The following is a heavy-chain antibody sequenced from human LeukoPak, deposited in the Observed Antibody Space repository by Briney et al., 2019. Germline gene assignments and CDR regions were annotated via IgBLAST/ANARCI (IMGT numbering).Heavy chain of an antibody. CDR2: IYSGGST. D-gene: IGHD1/OR15-1a*01. J-gene: IGHJ6*02. CDR3: AREQGLRGYYYYGMDV. Sequence: GGSLRLSCAASGFTVSSNYMSWVRQALGKGLEWVSVIYSGGSTYYADSVKGRFTISRDNSKNTLYLQMNSLRAEDTAVYYCAREQGLRGYYYYGMDVWGQGTTVTVSS. V-gene: IGHV3-66*02. CDR1: GFTVSSNY.